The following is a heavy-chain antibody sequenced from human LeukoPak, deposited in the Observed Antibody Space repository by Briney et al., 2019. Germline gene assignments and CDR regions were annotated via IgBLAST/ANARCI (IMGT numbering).Heavy chain of an antibody. Sequence: GGSLTLSCAATGLTFRSYSMHWLRQAPGKGVPGVSYISASNSTIYYPDAVKARFTISRNNAKNSLFLQMNSVRADDTAVYYCARKQQGYYYMDVWGKGTTVTVSS. J-gene: IGHJ6*03. CDR2: ISASNSTI. CDR1: GLTFRSYS. CDR3: ARKQQGYYYMDV. D-gene: IGHD6-13*01. V-gene: IGHV3-48*01.